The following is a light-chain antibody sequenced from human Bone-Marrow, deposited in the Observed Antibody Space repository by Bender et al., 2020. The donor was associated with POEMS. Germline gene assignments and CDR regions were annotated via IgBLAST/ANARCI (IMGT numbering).Light chain of an antibody. V-gene: IGLV1-44*01. CDR3: SSWDDSLNGWV. Sequence: SGGSKNFGNNAANWYQHVPGTAPKLLIYSNNQRPSGVPDRFSASTSGTSASLAISGLHSDDEADYYCSSWDDSLNGWVFGGGTKLTVL. J-gene: IGLJ3*02. CDR1: SKNFGNNA. CDR2: SNN.